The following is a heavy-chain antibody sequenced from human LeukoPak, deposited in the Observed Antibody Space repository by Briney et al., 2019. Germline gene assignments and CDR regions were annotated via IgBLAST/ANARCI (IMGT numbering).Heavy chain of an antibody. CDR1: GGSISSSNW. V-gene: IGHV4-4*02. CDR2: IYHSGST. CDR3: ANNIRGYGDYDYYFDY. J-gene: IGHJ4*02. Sequence: SGTLSLTCAVSGGSISSSNWWSWVRQPPGKGLEWIGEIYHSGSTNYNPSLKSRVTISVDKSNNQFSLKLSSVTAADTAVYYCANNIRGYGDYDYYFDYWGQGTLVTVSS. D-gene: IGHD4-17*01.